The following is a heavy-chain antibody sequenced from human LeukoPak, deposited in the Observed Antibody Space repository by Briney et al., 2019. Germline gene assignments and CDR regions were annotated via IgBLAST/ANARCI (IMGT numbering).Heavy chain of an antibody. D-gene: IGHD3-10*01. CDR1: GFTFSDYY. J-gene: IGHJ4*02. CDR3: AKVKPYYYGSGSSTGFDY. V-gene: IGHV3-11*01. CDR2: ISSSGSTI. Sequence: GGSLRLSCAASGFTFSDYYMSWIRQAPGKGLEWVSYISSSGSTIYYADSVKGRFTISRDNSKNTLYLQMNSLRAEDTAVYYCAKVKPYYYGSGSSTGFDYWGQGTLVTVSS.